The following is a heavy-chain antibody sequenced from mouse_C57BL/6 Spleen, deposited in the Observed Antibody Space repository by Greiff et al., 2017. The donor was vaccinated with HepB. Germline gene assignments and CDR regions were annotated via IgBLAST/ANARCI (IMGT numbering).Heavy chain of an antibody. D-gene: IGHD2-1*01. CDR2: INPNNGGT. CDR3: ARRDYGNYFSAMDY. V-gene: IGHV1-22*01. J-gene: IGHJ4*01. Sequence: EVKLMESGPELVKPGASVKMSCKASGYTFTDYNMHWVKQSHGKSLEWIGYINPNNGGTSYNQKFKGKATLTVNKSSSPAYMELRSLTSEDSAVYYCARRDYGNYFSAMDYWGQGTSVTVSS. CDR1: GYTFTDYN.